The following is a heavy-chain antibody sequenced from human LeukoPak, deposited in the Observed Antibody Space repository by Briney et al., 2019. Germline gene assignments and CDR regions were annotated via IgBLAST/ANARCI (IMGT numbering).Heavy chain of an antibody. CDR1: GYHFTTYW. D-gene: IGHD5-24*01. CDR3: ARRRWLQFSWYFDL. V-gene: IGHV5-51*01. J-gene: IGHJ2*01. Sequence: GESLEISCQASGYHFTTYWIAWVRQLPGKGLEWMGIIYPADSDTRYSPSFQGQVTISADKSISTAYLQWSSLKASDTAMYYCARRRWLQFSWYFDLWGRGTLVTVSS. CDR2: IYPADSDT.